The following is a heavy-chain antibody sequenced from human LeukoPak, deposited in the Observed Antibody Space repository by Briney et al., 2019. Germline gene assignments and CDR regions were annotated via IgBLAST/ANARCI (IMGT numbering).Heavy chain of an antibody. CDR2: INPSGGST. D-gene: IGHD6-13*01. Sequence: GASVKVSCKASGYTFTSHDINWVRQATGQGLEWMGIINPSGGSTSYAQKFQGRVTMTRDTSTSTVYMELSSLRSEDTAVYYCARGDGYSSSWYYFDYWGQGTLVTVSS. CDR3: ARGDGYSSSWYYFDY. V-gene: IGHV1-46*01. CDR1: GYTFTSHD. J-gene: IGHJ4*02.